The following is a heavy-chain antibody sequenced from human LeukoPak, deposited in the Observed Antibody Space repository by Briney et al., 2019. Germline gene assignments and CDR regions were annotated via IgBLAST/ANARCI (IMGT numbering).Heavy chain of an antibody. Sequence: GASVKVSCKASGGTFSSYAISRVRQAPGQGREWMGRIIPILGIANYAQKFQGRVTMTRDTSITTAYMELSRLRSDDTAVYYCARAFSSSSWYLHAFDIWGQGTMVTVSS. CDR2: IIPILGIA. D-gene: IGHD6-13*01. CDR3: ARAFSSSSWYLHAFDI. J-gene: IGHJ3*02. V-gene: IGHV1-69*04. CDR1: GGTFSSYA.